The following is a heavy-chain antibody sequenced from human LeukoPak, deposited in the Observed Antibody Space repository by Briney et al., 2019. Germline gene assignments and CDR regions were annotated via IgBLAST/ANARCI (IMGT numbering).Heavy chain of an antibody. CDR1: GYTFTSYG. CDR3: AIDGYCSGGSCPSYYYYGMDV. CDR2: ISAYNGNT. V-gene: IGHV1-18*01. J-gene: IGHJ6*02. D-gene: IGHD2-15*01. Sequence: GASVKVSCKASGYTFTSYGISWVRQAPGQGLEWMGWISAYNGNTNYAQKLQGRVTMTTDTSTSTAYMELRSLRSDDTAVYYCAIDGYCSGGSCPSYYYYGMDVRGQGTTVTVSS.